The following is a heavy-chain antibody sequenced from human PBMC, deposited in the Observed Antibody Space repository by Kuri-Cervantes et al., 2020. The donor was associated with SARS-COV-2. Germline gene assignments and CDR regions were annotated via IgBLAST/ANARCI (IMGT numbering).Heavy chain of an antibody. Sequence: GESLKISCAASGFTFSSYSMNWVRQAPGKGLEWVSYTSSSSSTIYYADSVKGRFTISRDNAKNSLYLQMNSLRAEDTAVYYCARGLGYCSGGSCYSRSPSDYWGQGTLVTVSS. J-gene: IGHJ4*02. D-gene: IGHD2-15*01. CDR2: TSSSSSTI. CDR1: GFTFSSYS. V-gene: IGHV3-48*01. CDR3: ARGLGYCSGGSCYSRSPSDY.